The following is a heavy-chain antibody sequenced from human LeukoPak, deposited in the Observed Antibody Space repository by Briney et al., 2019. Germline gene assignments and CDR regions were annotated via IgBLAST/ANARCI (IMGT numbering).Heavy chain of an antibody. V-gene: IGHV3-30-3*01. J-gene: IGHJ4*02. Sequence: PGGSLRLSCAASGFTFSSYAMHWVRQAPGKGLEWVAVISYNENNKYYADSVKGRFTISRDNSKSTLYLQMNSLTTEDTAVYYCAKGDYYHSSAYFSGSLIDYWGQGTLVTVSS. D-gene: IGHD3-22*01. CDR2: ISYNENNK. CDR1: GFTFSSYA. CDR3: AKGDYYHSSAYFSGSLIDY.